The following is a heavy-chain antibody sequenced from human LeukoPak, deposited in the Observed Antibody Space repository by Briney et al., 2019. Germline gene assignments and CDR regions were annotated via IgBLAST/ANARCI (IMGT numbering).Heavy chain of an antibody. CDR1: GGSISSYY. V-gene: IGHV4-4*07. Sequence: SETLSLTCTVSGGSISSYYWSWIRQPAGKGLEWIGRIYTSGNSNYNPSLKSRVTMSVDTSKNQFSLKLSSVTAADTAVYYCARAPHFFDTSGSRYYFDYWGQGALVTVSS. D-gene: IGHD3-22*01. CDR2: IYTSGNS. J-gene: IGHJ4*02. CDR3: ARAPHFFDTSGSRYYFDY.